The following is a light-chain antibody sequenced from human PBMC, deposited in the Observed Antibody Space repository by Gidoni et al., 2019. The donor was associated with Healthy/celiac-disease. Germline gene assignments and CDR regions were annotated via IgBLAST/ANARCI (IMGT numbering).Light chain of an antibody. V-gene: IGLV2-14*01. CDR2: DVS. Sequence: QSALTQPASVSGSPGPSNTISCTGTSSDVVGYNYVSWYQQNPGKAPKLMIYDVSNRPSGVSNRFSGSKSGNTASLTISGLQAEDEADYYCSSYTSSSTWVFGGGTKLTVL. J-gene: IGLJ3*02. CDR3: SSYTSSSTWV. CDR1: SSDVVGYNY.